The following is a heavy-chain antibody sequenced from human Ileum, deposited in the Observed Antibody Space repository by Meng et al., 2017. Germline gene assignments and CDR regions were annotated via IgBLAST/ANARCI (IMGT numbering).Heavy chain of an antibody. J-gene: IGHJ4*02. CDR1: GYTFITYG. V-gene: IGHV1-18*01. D-gene: IGHD1-1*01. CDR3: AREGAYNGGDY. Sequence: QVQLVRSGAEVKKPGVSDKLSCKASGYTFITYGISWVRQAPGQGLEWTGWMNTDKGNTNYAQKFQGRVTMTRDTSTSTAYMELRSLRSDDTAVYYCAREGAYNGGDYWGQGTLVTVSS. CDR2: MNTDKGNT.